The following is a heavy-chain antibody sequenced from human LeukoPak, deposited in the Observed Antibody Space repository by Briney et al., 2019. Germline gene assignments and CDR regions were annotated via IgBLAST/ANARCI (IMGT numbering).Heavy chain of an antibody. CDR2: IYTSGST. CDR3: ARLAADSSSSRGFDY. V-gene: IGHV4-4*07. Sequence: SETLSLTCTVSGASISSYYWTWIRQPAGKGLECIGRIYTSGSTNHNPSLKSRDAMSVATSTNQCSLELSSVTAADTAVYYCARLAADSSSSRGFDYWGQGTLVTVSS. CDR1: GASISSYY. D-gene: IGHD2-2*01. J-gene: IGHJ4*02.